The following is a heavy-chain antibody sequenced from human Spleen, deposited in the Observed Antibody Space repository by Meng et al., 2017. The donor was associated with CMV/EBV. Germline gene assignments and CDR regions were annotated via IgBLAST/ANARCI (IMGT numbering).Heavy chain of an antibody. J-gene: IGHJ4*02. Sequence: EESLKISCKGAGYTFNNYWIGWVRQMPGKGLEWMGVIYPGDSDIRYSPSFQGQVTISADKSISTAYLQWSSLKASDTAIYYCARRDIKSSNPGYFESWGQGTQVTVSS. D-gene: IGHD2-15*01. CDR3: ARRDIKSSNPGYFES. CDR2: IYPGDSDI. CDR1: GYTFNNYW. V-gene: IGHV5-51*01.